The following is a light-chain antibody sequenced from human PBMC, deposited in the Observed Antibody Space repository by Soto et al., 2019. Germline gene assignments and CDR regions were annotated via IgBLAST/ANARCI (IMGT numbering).Light chain of an antibody. J-gene: IGKJ1*01. V-gene: IGKV2-28*01. CDR1: QSLLHSNGYNY. CDR3: MQALQTPRT. CDR2: LGS. Sequence: DIVMTQSPLSLPVTPGEPASISCRSSQSLLHSNGYNYLDCYLQKPGQSPQLLIYLGSNRASGVTDRFRGSGSGTDFTLKISRVEAEDVGVYYCMQALQTPRTFGQGTKVEIK.